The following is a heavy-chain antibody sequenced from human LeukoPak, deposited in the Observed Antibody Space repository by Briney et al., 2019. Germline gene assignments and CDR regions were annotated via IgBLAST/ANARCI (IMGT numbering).Heavy chain of an antibody. CDR1: GGSFSGYY. D-gene: IGHD5-12*01. CDR3: AAQYSGYVRLDY. Sequence: SETLSLTCAVYGGSFSGYYWSWIRQPPGKGLEWIGEISHSGSTNYNPSLKSRVTISVDTSKNQLSLKLSSVTAADTAVYYCAAQYSGYVRLDYWGQGTLVTVFS. V-gene: IGHV4-34*01. J-gene: IGHJ4*02. CDR2: ISHSGST.